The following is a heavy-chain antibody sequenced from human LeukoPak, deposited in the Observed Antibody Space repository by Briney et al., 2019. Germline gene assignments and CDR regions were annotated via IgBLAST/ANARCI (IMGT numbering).Heavy chain of an antibody. CDR3: ARGPRDDFGSGWYFDY. CDR2: IIPIFGTA. CDR1: GGTFSSYA. J-gene: IGHJ4*02. D-gene: IGHD3-3*01. Sequence: ASVKVSGTASGGTFSSYAISWVRQAPGQGLEWKGGIIPIFGTANYAQKFQGRVTITTDESTSTAYMELSSLRSEDTAVYYCARGPRDDFGSGWYFDYWGQGTLVTVSS. V-gene: IGHV1-69*05.